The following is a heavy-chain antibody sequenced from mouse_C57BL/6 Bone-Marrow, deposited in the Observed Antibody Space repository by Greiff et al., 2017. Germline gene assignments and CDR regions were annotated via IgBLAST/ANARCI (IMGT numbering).Heavy chain of an antibody. CDR2: ITSDGGST. CDR1: EYEFPSHD. D-gene: IGHD2-1*01. CDR3: ARHDSTDWYFDV. J-gene: IGHJ1*03. Sequence: EVKLMESGGGLVQPGESLKLSCESNEYEFPSHDMSWIRKTPEKRLELVAAITSDGGSTYYPDTMERRFIISRDNTKKTLYLQMSSLRSEDTALYYCARHDSTDWYFDVWGTGTTVTVSS. V-gene: IGHV5-2*01.